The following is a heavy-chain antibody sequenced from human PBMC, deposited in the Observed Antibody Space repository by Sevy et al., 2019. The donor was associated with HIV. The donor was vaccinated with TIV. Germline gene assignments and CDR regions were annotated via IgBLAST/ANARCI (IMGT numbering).Heavy chain of an antibody. J-gene: IGHJ6*02. D-gene: IGHD3-16*01. Sequence: GGSLRLSCATSGFTFSIYGMHWVRQAPGKGLEWVAVIRYDGSNKYYAESVKGRFTISRDNSKNALYLQMNSLGAEDTAVYYCARAGGSDNEPYDAMDVWGQGTTVTVSS. V-gene: IGHV3-33*01. CDR2: IRYDGSNK. CDR1: GFTFSIYG. CDR3: ARAGGSDNEPYDAMDV.